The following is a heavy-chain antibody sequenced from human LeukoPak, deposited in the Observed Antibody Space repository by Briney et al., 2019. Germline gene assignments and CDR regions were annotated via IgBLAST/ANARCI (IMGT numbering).Heavy chain of an antibody. J-gene: IGHJ2*01. CDR1: GFIFSNYA. V-gene: IGHV3-23*01. CDR3: AKALSSSFYYFDL. D-gene: IGHD3-16*02. Sequence: GGSLRLSCTVSGFIFSNYAMNWVRQAPEKGLEWVSTIHGGGDVTYYADSVKGRFTISRDNSRNTLYLQMNSLRAEDTAVYYCAKALSSSFYYFDLGGRGTLVTVSS. CDR2: IHGGGDVT.